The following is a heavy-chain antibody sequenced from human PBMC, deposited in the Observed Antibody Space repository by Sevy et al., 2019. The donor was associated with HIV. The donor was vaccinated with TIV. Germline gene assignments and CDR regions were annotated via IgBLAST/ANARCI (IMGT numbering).Heavy chain of an antibody. CDR2: ISGSGGST. Sequence: GSLRLSCAASGFTFSSYAMSWVRQAPGKGLEWVSAISGSGGSTYYADSVKGRFTISRDNSKKPLYLQMNSLRAEDTAVYYCAKDWGASYDSSGYYYDYWGQGTLVTVSS. D-gene: IGHD3-22*01. J-gene: IGHJ4*02. V-gene: IGHV3-23*01. CDR3: AKDWGASYDSSGYYYDY. CDR1: GFTFSSYA.